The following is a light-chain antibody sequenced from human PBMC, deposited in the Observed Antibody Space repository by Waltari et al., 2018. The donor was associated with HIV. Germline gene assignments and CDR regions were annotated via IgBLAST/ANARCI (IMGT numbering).Light chain of an antibody. V-gene: IGLV3-25*03. CDR2: QDT. CDR1: TLAKQY. J-gene: IGLJ1*01. Sequence: SYELTQAPSVSVSPGQPARITCSGDTLAKQYAYWYQQKPGQAPELVMYQDTERPSGIPERFSGSRSGTTVTLTISRVQAADEADYYCQSIDSGGTFVFGTGTKVTVL. CDR3: QSIDSGGTFV.